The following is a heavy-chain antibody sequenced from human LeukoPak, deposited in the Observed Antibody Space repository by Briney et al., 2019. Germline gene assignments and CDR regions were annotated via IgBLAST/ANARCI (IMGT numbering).Heavy chain of an antibody. CDR1: GGTFSGYY. J-gene: IGHJ4*02. Sequence: SETLSLTCAVYGGTFSGYYWSWIRQPPGKGLEWIGEINHSGSTNYNPSLKSRVTISVDTSKNQFSLKLSSVTAADTAVYYCARGGRARLDYWGQGTLVTVSS. D-gene: IGHD1-26*01. CDR2: INHSGST. V-gene: IGHV4-34*01. CDR3: ARGGRARLDY.